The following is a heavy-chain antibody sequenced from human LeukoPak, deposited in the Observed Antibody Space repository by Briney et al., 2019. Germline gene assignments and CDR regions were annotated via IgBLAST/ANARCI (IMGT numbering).Heavy chain of an antibody. CDR3: ASYLRGYMDV. V-gene: IGHV3-21*01. CDR1: GFTFSSYS. Sequence: GGSLRLSCAASGFTFSSYSMNWARQAPGKGLEWVSSISSSSSYIYYADSVKGRFTISRDNAKNSLYLQMNSLRAEDTAVYYCASYLRGYMDVWGKGTTVTVSS. CDR2: ISSSSSYI. J-gene: IGHJ6*03. D-gene: IGHD3-10*01.